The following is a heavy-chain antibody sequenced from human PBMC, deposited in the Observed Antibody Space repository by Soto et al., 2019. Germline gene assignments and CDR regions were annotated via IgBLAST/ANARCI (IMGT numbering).Heavy chain of an antibody. V-gene: IGHV3-23*01. J-gene: IGHJ5*02. Sequence: EVQLLESGGGLVQPGGSLRLSCSASGFAFNNYAMSWVRQAPGKGLEWVSAITGSGGNTYYADSVKGRFTISRDNSKDTLYLPMSSLRAEDTALYYCAKWGDIGVAGLDLWGQGTLVSVSS. D-gene: IGHD6-19*01. CDR1: GFAFNNYA. CDR2: ITGSGGNT. CDR3: AKWGDIGVAGLDL.